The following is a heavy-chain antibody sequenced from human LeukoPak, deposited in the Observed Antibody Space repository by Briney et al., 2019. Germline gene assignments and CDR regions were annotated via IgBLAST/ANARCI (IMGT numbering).Heavy chain of an antibody. J-gene: IGHJ3*02. CDR3: ASRGGPLDGFDI. V-gene: IGHV1-69*05. CDR1: GCTFSSYA. CDR2: IIPMFGTA. Sequence: ASVKVSCKASGCTFSSYAIRWVRQAPGQGLEWMGRIIPMFGTANYAPKFQGGVTITTDESSSTAYMELSSLRSEATAVYYCASRGGPLDGFDIWGQGTMVTVSS. D-gene: IGHD3-16*01.